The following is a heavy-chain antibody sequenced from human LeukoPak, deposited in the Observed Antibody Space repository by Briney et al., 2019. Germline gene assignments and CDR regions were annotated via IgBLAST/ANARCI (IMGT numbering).Heavy chain of an antibody. D-gene: IGHD5-18*01. Sequence: GGSLRLSCAASGFSFSSYNMHWVRQAPGKGLEWVGFTWNHGNNQGYADSVKGRFTISRDNSKNTLYLQMNSLRTEDTAVYYCAKDRDVIQLWSFDSWGQGTLVTVSS. J-gene: IGHJ4*02. CDR3: AKDRDVIQLWSFDS. V-gene: IGHV3-30*02. CDR1: GFSFSSYN. CDR2: TWNHGNNQ.